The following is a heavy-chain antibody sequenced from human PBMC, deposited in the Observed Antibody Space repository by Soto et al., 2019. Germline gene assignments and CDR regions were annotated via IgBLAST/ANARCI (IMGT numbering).Heavy chain of an antibody. D-gene: IGHD2-2*01. CDR3: AHAYGGTSWPNDAFDV. J-gene: IGHJ3*01. Sequence: ITLKESGPPLVKPTQTLTLTCSFSGFSLSANGVDVGWIRQPPGKALEWLALIYWDDDTRYRPSLKSRLTIPKDSSKNQVVLTMTNMDPVDTATYYCAHAYGGTSWPNDAFDVWGQGTVVTVSS. CDR2: IYWDDDT. CDR1: GFSLSANGVD. V-gene: IGHV2-5*02.